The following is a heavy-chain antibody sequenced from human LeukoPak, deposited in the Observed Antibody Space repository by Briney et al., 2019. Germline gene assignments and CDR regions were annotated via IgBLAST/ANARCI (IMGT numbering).Heavy chain of an antibody. CDR2: ISYEGTNE. V-gene: IGHV3-30*03. CDR1: GFSFSSYG. D-gene: IGHD3-22*01. CDR3: ASDNYYDSSGPLRY. Sequence: PGGSLRLSCAVSGFSFSSYGMHWVRQAPGKGLEWVAVISYEGTNEYYADSVKGRFTISRDNSKNTLYLQMNSLRAEDTAVYYCASDNYYDSSGPLRYWGQGTLVTVSS. J-gene: IGHJ4*02.